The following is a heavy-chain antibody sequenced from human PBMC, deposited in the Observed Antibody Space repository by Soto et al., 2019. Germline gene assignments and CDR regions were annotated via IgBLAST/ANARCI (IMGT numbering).Heavy chain of an antibody. J-gene: IGHJ6*04. V-gene: IGHV1-8*01. Sequence: QVQLVQSGAEVKKPGASVKVSCKASGYTFTSYDINWVRQATGQGLEWMGWMNPNSGNTGYAQKFQGRVTMTRNTSISTAYMELSSLRSEDTAVYYCARGRELLQYYYYGMDVWGKGTTVTVSS. D-gene: IGHD1-26*01. CDR2: MNPNSGNT. CDR3: ARGRELLQYYYYGMDV. CDR1: GYTFTSYD.